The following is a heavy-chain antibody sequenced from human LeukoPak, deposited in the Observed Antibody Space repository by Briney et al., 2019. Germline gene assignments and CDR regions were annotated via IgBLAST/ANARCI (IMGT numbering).Heavy chain of an antibody. CDR1: GFTFNGYS. D-gene: IGHD4-17*01. Sequence: GGSLRLSCTASGFTFNGYSMNWVRQAPGKGLEWVSSISISSSYIYYADSVKGRFTISRNNPKNSLYLQMNSLRAEDTAVYYCARNRGDPSYFDYWGQGTLVTVSS. CDR2: ISISSSYI. CDR3: ARNRGDPSYFDY. V-gene: IGHV3-21*01. J-gene: IGHJ4*02.